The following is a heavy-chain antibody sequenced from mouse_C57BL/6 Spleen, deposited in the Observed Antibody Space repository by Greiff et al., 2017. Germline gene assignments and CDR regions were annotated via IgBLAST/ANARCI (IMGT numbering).Heavy chain of an antibody. V-gene: IGHV1-55*01. CDR3: ARRDYGSSYHYAMDY. J-gene: IGHJ4*01. D-gene: IGHD1-1*01. CDR1: GYTFTSYW. Sequence: VQLQQSGAELVKPGASVKMSCKASGYTFTSYWITWVKQRPGQGLEWIGDIYPGSGSTNYNEKFKSKATLTVDTSSSTAYMQLSSLTSEDSAVYYCARRDYGSSYHYAMDYWGQGTSVTVSS. CDR2: IYPGSGST.